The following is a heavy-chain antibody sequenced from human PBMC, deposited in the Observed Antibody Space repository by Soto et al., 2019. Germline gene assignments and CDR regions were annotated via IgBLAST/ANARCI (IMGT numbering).Heavy chain of an antibody. V-gene: IGHV4-34*01. Sequence: SETLSLTCAVYGGSFSGCYWSWIRQPPGKGLEWIGEINHSGSTNYNPSLKSRVTISVDTSKNQFSLKLSSVTAADTAVYYCARGAYFYGSGSYYNVHYYGMDAWGQGSSVTVSS. CDR1: GGSFSGCY. J-gene: IGHJ6*02. CDR2: INHSGST. CDR3: ARGAYFYGSGSYYNVHYYGMDA. D-gene: IGHD3-10*01.